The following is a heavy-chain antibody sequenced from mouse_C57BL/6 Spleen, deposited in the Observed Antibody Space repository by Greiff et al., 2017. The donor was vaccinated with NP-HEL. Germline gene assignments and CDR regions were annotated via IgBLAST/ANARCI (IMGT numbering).Heavy chain of an antibody. V-gene: IGHV1-7*01. D-gene: IGHD2-4*01. CDR1: GYTFTSYW. J-gene: IGHJ3*01. Sequence: QVHVKQSGAELAKPGASVKLSCKASGYTFTSYWMHWVNQRPGQGLEWIGYINPSSGYTKYNQKFKDKATLTADKSSSTAYMQLSSLTYEDSAVYYCARDYDWFAYWGQGTLVTVSA. CDR2: INPSSGYT. CDR3: ARDYDWFAY.